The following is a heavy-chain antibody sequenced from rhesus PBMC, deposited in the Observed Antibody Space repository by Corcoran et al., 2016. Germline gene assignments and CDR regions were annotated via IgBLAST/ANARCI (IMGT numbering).Heavy chain of an antibody. CDR2: IYGSGSST. CDR1: GGSISSSY. CDR3: ARVYSSLSGEDY. V-gene: IGHV4-169*01. D-gene: IGHD6-13*01. Sequence: QLQLQESGPGLVKPSETLSVTCAVSGGSISSSYWSWIRQAQGKGLEWIGYIYGSGSSTNYNTTLTSRVTLSVDTAKNQRYLKLSSVTTADTAVYYCARVYSSLSGEDYCGQGVLVTVSS. J-gene: IGHJ4*01.